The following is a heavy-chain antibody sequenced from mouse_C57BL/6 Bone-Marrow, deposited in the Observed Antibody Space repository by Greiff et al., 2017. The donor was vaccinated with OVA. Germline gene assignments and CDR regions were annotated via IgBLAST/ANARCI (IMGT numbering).Heavy chain of an antibody. V-gene: IGHV1-55*01. J-gene: IGHJ3*01. Sequence: QVQLQQPGAELVKPGASVKMSCKASGYTFTSYWITWVKQRPGQGLEWIGDIYPGSGSTNYNEKFKSKATLTVDTASSTAYMQLSSLTSEDSAVYYCARGDYYGSSYGGFAYWGQGTLVTVSA. D-gene: IGHD1-1*01. CDR3: ARGDYYGSSYGGFAY. CDR1: GYTFTSYW. CDR2: IYPGSGST.